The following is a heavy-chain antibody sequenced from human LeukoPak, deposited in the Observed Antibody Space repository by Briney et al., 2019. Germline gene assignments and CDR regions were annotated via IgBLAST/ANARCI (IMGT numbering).Heavy chain of an antibody. CDR3: AKDIGLEMTNQGQLRYMDV. CDR1: GFTFSNYA. V-gene: IGHV3-30*04. D-gene: IGHD5-24*01. J-gene: IGHJ6*03. Sequence: PGRSLRLSCAASGFTFSNYAFHWVRQAPGKGLEWVALTSYDGSKKYYADSVKGRFTLSRDNSKNTLSLQMNSLRAEDTAVYYCAKDIGLEMTNQGQLRYMDVWGKGTTVTVSS. CDR2: TSYDGSKK.